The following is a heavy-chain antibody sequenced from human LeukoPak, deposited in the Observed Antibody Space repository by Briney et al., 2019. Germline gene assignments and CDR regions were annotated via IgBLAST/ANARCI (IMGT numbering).Heavy chain of an antibody. D-gene: IGHD2-15*01. CDR3: AGRVHYYYYGMDV. V-gene: IGHV1-2*02. CDR2: INPNSGGT. Sequence: ASVKVSCKASGYTFTNYYMHWVRQAPGQGLEWMGWINPNSGGTNYAQKFQGRVTMTRDTSISTAYMELSRLRSDDTAVYYCAGRVHYYYYGMDVWGQGTTVTVSS. J-gene: IGHJ6*02. CDR1: GYTFTNYY.